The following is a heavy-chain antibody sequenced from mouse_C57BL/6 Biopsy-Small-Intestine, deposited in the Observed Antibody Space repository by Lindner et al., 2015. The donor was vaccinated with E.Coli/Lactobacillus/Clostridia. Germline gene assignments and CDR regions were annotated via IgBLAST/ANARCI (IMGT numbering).Heavy chain of an antibody. CDR3: ARSEYSNPSYWYFDV. Sequence: VQLQESGAELARPGASVKMSCKASGYTFTSYTMHWVKQRPGQGLEWIGYINPSSGYTKYNQKFKDKATLTADKSSSTAYMQLSSLTSEDSAVYYCARSEYSNPSYWYFDVWGTGTTVTVSS. D-gene: IGHD2-5*01. J-gene: IGHJ1*03. V-gene: IGHV1-4*01. CDR1: GYTFTSYT. CDR2: INPSSGYT.